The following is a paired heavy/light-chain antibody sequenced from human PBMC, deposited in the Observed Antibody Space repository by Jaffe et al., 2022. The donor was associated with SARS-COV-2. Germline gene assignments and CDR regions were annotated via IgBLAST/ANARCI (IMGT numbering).Heavy chain of an antibody. CDR3: RTSTTAYSRLDV. CDR2: SRNKVNNYST. CDR1: GFTLNDYF. V-gene: IGHV3-72*01. D-gene: IGHD4-17*01. Sequence: EEQLVESGGDLVQPGGSLRLACAASGFTLNDYFMDWVRQAPGKGLEWVGRSRNKVNNYSTEYAASAKGRFTISRDESKNSMFLQMNSLQTEDTAVYYCRTSTTAYSRLDVWGQGTTVSVSS. J-gene: IGHJ6*02.
Light chain of an antibody. CDR1: QDIYNL. Sequence: DIQMAQSPSSLSASLGDRVTITCRASQDIYNLVSWYQQKPEKAPKCLIFAASILQSGVPSRFSGSRSGTNFTLTISSLQPEDFATYYCHQYKTYPLTFGGGTRVDVK. J-gene: IGKJ4*01. CDR2: AAS. V-gene: IGKV1D-16*01. CDR3: HQYKTYPLT.